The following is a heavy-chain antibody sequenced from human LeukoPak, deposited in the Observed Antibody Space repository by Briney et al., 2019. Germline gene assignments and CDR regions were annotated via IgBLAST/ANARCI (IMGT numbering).Heavy chain of an antibody. CDR1: GFTFSSYS. CDR3: ARDACLVGACGYAFDI. Sequence: PGGSLRLSCAASGFTFSSYSMNWVRQAPGKGLEWVPYISSSSSTLYYADSVEGRFTISRDNAKNSLYLQMNSLRAEDTAVYYCARDACLVGACGYAFDIWGQGTMVTVSS. CDR2: ISSSSSTL. D-gene: IGHD1-26*01. V-gene: IGHV3-48*01. J-gene: IGHJ3*02.